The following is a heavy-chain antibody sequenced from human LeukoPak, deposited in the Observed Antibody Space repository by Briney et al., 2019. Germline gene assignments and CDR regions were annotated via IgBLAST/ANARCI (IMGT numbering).Heavy chain of an antibody. CDR3: ANPGTIVSPL. V-gene: IGHV3-30*18. CDR1: GFTFSTYG. CDR2: ISYDGSNK. Sequence: PGRSLRLSCAASGFTFSTYGMHWVRQAPGKGLEWVAVISYDGSNKYYADSVKGRFTISRDNSKNTLYLQMNTLRAEDTAVYYCANPGTIVSPLWGQGTLVTVSS. J-gene: IGHJ4*02. D-gene: IGHD1-26*01.